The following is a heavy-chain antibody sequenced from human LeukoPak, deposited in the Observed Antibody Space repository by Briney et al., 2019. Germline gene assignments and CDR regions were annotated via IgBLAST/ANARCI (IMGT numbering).Heavy chain of an antibody. CDR3: ARLQDYYYYYMDV. CDR2: ISAYNGNT. J-gene: IGHJ6*03. D-gene: IGHD4-11*01. Sequence: ASVKVSCKASGYTFTGYYMHWVRQAPGQGLEWMGWISAYNGNTNYAQKLQGRVTMTTDTSTSTAYMELRSLRSDDTAVYYCARLQDYYYYYMDVWGKGTTVTVSS. V-gene: IGHV1-18*04. CDR1: GYTFTGYY.